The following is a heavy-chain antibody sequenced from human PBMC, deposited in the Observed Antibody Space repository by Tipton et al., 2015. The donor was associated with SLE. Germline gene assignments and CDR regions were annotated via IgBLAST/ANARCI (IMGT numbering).Heavy chain of an antibody. Sequence: LRLSCTVSGGSISSSSYYWGWIRQPPGKGLEWIGSIYYSGSTYYNPSLKSRVTISVDTSKNQFSLKLSSVTAADTAVYYCARQGYYDSSAFGYWGQGTLVTVSS. CDR3: ARQGYYDSSAFGY. CDR2: IYYSGST. CDR1: GGSISSSSYY. V-gene: IGHV4-39*01. D-gene: IGHD3-22*01. J-gene: IGHJ4*02.